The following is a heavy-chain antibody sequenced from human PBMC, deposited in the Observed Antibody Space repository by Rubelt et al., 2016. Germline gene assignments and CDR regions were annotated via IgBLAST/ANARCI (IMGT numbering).Heavy chain of an antibody. CDR2: IYYSGST. D-gene: IGHD3-22*01. Sequence: QLQLQESGPGLVKPSETLSLTCTVSGGSISSSSYYWGWIRQPPGKGLEWIGSIYYSGSTYYNPSLKSRVTISVDTSKNQFSLKLSSVTAADTAVYYCARGLGSSGYYYDYWGQGTLVTVSS. J-gene: IGHJ4*02. CDR1: GGSISSSSYY. V-gene: IGHV4-39*07. CDR3: ARGLGSSGYYYDY.